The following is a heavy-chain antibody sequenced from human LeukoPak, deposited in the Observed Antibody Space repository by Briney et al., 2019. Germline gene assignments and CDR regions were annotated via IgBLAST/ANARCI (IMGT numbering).Heavy chain of an antibody. J-gene: IGHJ4*02. CDR1: GFTFSSYW. CDR3: ARLLYYGSGSYFIFFDY. CDR2: IKQDGSEK. V-gene: IGHV3-7*03. D-gene: IGHD3-10*01. Sequence: PGGSLRLSCAASGFTFSSYWMSWVRQAPGKGLEWVANIKQDGSEKYYVDSVKGRFTISRDNAKNSLYLQMNSLRAEDTAVYYCARLLYYGSGSYFIFFDYWGQGTLVTVSS.